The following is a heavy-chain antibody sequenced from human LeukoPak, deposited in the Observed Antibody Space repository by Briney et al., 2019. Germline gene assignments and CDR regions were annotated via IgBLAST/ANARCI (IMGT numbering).Heavy chain of an antibody. V-gene: IGHV3-9*01. CDR3: AKDFSSSSWYTEDAFDI. CDR1: GFTFKSHA. J-gene: IGHJ3*02. D-gene: IGHD6-13*01. CDR2: ISWNSGSI. Sequence: PGGSLRLSCAASGFTFKSHAMSWVRQAPGKGLEWVSGISWNSGSIGYADSVKGRFTISRDNAKNSLYLQMNSLRAEDTALYYCAKDFSSSSWYTEDAFDIWGQGTMVTVSS.